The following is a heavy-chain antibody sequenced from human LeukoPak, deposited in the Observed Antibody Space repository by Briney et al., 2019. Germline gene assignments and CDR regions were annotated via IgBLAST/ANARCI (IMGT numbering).Heavy chain of an antibody. Sequence: GESLKISCKGSGYSFTSYWIGWVRQMPGKGLVWMGIIYPGDSDTRYSPSFQGQVTISADKSISTAYLQWSSLKASDTAMYYCARHRLRWNDAFDIWGQGTMVTVSS. CDR2: IYPGDSDT. D-gene: IGHD4-23*01. V-gene: IGHV5-51*01. CDR1: GYSFTSYW. CDR3: ARHRLRWNDAFDI. J-gene: IGHJ3*02.